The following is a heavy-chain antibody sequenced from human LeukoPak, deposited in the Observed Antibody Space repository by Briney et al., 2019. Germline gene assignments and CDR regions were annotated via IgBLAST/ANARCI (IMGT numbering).Heavy chain of an antibody. D-gene: IGHD2-15*01. J-gene: IGHJ6*02. CDR2: IYHSGST. CDR3: ARYCSGGSCYSEGYGMDV. V-gene: IGHV4-4*02. Sequence: SGTLSLTCAVSGGSIRSSNWWSWVRQPPGKGLEWIGEIYHSGSTNYNPSLQSRVTISVDKSKNQFSLKLSSVTAADTAVYYCARYCSGGSCYSEGYGMDVWGQGTTVTVSS. CDR1: GGSIRSSNW.